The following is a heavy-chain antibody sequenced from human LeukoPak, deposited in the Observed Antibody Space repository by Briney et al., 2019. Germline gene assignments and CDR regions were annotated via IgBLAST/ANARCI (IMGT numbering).Heavy chain of an antibody. Sequence: GGSLRLSCAASGFAVSSNYMSWVRQAPGKGLEWVSVIYRGGDTYYADSVKGRFTISRDNSKNMLYLQMNSLRAEDTAVYYCARDKYLSVVPAAGVPDFWGQGTLVTVSS. V-gene: IGHV3-53*01. CDR2: IYRGGDT. J-gene: IGHJ4*02. D-gene: IGHD2-2*01. CDR3: ARDKYLSVVPAAGVPDF. CDR1: GFAVSSNY.